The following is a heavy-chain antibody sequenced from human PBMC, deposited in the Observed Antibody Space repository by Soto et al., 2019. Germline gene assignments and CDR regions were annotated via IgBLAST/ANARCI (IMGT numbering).Heavy chain of an antibody. CDR1: GGTFSSYA. CDR3: ARDDGSGGSCSVHYYDGMDV. CDR2: IIPIFGTA. V-gene: IGHV1-69*01. J-gene: IGHJ6*02. Sequence: QVKLVQSGAEVKKPGSSVKVSCKASGGTFSSYAISWVRQAPGQGLEWMGGIIPIFGTANYAQKFQGRVTITADESTSTDYLELSSLRSEDTAVYYCARDDGSGGSCSVHYYDGMDVWGQGTTVTVSS. D-gene: IGHD2-15*01.